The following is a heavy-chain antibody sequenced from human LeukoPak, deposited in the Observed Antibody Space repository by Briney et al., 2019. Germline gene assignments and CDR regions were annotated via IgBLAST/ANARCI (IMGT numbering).Heavy chain of an antibody. V-gene: IGHV1-2*02. CDR1: GYTFSDYY. CDR2: INPNSGGT. D-gene: IGHD6-13*01. CDR3: ARDSSSWYGYYYYYYMDV. J-gene: IGHJ6*03. Sequence: GASVKVSCKASGYTFSDYYMHWVRQAPGQGLEWMGWINPNSGGTNYTQKFQGRVTMTRDTSISTAYMELSRLRSDDTAVYYCARDSSSWYGYYYYYYMDVWGKGTTVTVSS.